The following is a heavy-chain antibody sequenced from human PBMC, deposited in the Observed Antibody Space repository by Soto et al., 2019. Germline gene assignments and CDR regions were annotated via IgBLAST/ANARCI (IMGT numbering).Heavy chain of an antibody. V-gene: IGHV4-39*07. Sequence: PSETLSLTCTVSGGSISSGPYSWGWIRQPPGEGLEWIGTFHYSESTYYNPSLESRVTISVDTSKNQFSLKLSSVTAADTAVYYCARGMTTVPTFDYWGQGTLVTVSS. CDR3: ARGMTTVPTFDY. D-gene: IGHD4-17*01. CDR1: GGSISSGPYS. J-gene: IGHJ4*02. CDR2: FHYSEST.